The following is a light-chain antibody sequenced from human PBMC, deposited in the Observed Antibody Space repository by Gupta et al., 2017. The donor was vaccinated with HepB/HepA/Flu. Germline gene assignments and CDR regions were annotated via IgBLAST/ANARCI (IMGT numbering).Light chain of an antibody. CDR1: QSLVDTDGTTG. J-gene: IGKJ2*02. CDR2: QGS. CDR3: MQEKYWPRT. Sequence: DGVLTQSPLSLPVTLGQPASISCRSNQSLVDTDGTTGFDWIQQRPGQSPRRLISQGSKRGSGVPDRFSGSGSGTXFTLQIXRMEAEDVGVYYCMQEKYWPRTFGXGTKMEIQ. V-gene: IGKV2-30*01.